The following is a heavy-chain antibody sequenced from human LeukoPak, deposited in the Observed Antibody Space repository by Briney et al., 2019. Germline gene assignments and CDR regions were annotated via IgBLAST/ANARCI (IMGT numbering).Heavy chain of an antibody. D-gene: IGHD3-10*01. V-gene: IGHV1-69*01. CDR2: IIPIFGTA. CDR3: ARSIYGSGSYYFDY. J-gene: IGHJ4*02. CDR1: GGTFSSYA. Sequence: GASVKVSCKASGGTFSSYAISWVRQAPGQGLEWMGEIIPIFGTANYAQKFQGRVTITADESTSTAYMELSSLRSEDTAVYYCARSIYGSGSYYFDYWGQGTLVTVSS.